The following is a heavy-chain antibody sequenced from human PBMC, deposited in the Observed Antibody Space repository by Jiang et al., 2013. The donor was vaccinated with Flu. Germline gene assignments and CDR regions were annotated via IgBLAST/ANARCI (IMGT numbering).Heavy chain of an antibody. D-gene: IGHD6-6*01. CDR2: IWYDGSNK. V-gene: IGHV3-33*01. CDR1: GFTFSSYG. Sequence: VVQPGRSLRLSCAASGFTFSSYGMHWVRQAPGKGLEWVAVIWYDGSNKYYADSVKGRFTISRDNSKNTLYLQMNSLRAEDTAVYYCARFSSNYYYGMDVWGQGTTVTVSS. CDR3: ARFSSNYYYGMDV. J-gene: IGHJ6*02.